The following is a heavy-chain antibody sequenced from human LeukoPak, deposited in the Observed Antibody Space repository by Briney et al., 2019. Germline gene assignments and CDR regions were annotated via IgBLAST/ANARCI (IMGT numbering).Heavy chain of an antibody. Sequence: SETLSLTCTVSGASLKSINSYWTWIRQPAGKGLGWIGRVYFSGSTTYNPSLKGRVTISVDTSRNQFSLHLSSVTAADTAVYYCARKKGYGSGSYYNYYFDYWGQGSLVTVSS. CDR3: ARKKGYGSGSYYNYYFDY. CDR1: GASLKSINSY. D-gene: IGHD3-10*01. CDR2: VYFSGST. J-gene: IGHJ4*02. V-gene: IGHV4-61*02.